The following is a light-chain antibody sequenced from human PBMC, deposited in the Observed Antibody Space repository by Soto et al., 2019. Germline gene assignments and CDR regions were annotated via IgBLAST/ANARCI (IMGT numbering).Light chain of an antibody. CDR1: SSDIGTYNF. J-gene: IGLJ1*01. Sequence: QSALTQPASVSGSPGQSITISCTGTSSDIGTYNFVSWYQQHPGKAPKLMVFDVSNRPSGVSNRFSGSKSGNTASLTISGLQAEDEADYYCSAYKASIAYVFGRGTKLTVL. CDR2: DVS. CDR3: SAYKASIAYV. V-gene: IGLV2-14*03.